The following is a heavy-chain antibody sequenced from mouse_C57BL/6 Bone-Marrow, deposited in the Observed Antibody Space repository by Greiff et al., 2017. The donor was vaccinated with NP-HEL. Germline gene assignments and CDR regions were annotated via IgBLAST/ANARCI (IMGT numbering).Heavy chain of an antibody. V-gene: IGHV1-19*01. CDR1: GYTFTDYY. D-gene: IGHD2-4*01. Sequence: EVQVVESGPVLVKPGASVKMSCKASGYTFTDYYMNWVKQSHGKSLEWIGVINPYNGGTSYNQKFKGKATLTVDKSSSTAYMELNSLTSEDSAVYYCARSGGLRRGAMDYWGQGTSVTVSS. CDR3: ARSGGLRRGAMDY. CDR2: INPYNGGT. J-gene: IGHJ4*01.